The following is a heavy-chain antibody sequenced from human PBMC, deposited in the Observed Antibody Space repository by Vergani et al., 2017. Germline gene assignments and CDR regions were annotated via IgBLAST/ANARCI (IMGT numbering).Heavy chain of an antibody. CDR2: ISSSSSTI. CDR3: ASHRYYGDYFPDY. Sequence: EVQLVESGGGLVQPGGSLRLSCAASGFTFSSYSMNWVRQAPGKGLEWVSYISSSSSTIYYADSVKGRFTISRDNAKNSLYLQMNSLRAEDTAVYYCASHRYYGDYFPDYWGQGTLVTVSS. D-gene: IGHD4-17*01. V-gene: IGHV3-48*04. J-gene: IGHJ4*02. CDR1: GFTFSSYS.